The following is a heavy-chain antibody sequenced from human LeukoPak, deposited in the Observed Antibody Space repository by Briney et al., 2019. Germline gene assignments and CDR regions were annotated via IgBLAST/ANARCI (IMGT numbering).Heavy chain of an antibody. CDR2: LSSSSTYI. V-gene: IGHV3-21*01. CDR3: ARGRWYCSGGSCFTDAFDI. Sequence: GGSLRLSCAASGFTFSSFWMSWVRQAPGKGLEWVSSLSSSSTYIYYADSVKGRFTISRDNAKNSLYLQMNSLRAEDTAVYYCARGRWYCSGGSCFTDAFDIWGQGTMVTVSS. D-gene: IGHD2-15*01. J-gene: IGHJ3*02. CDR1: GFTFSSFW.